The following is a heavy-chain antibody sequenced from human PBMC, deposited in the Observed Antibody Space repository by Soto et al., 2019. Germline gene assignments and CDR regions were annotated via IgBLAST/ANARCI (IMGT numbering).Heavy chain of an antibody. V-gene: IGHV3-15*05. CDR1: GFTFSKAW. CDR2: IKAKSDGGTT. Sequence: GGSLRLSCAASGFTFSKAWMSWVRQAPGKGLEWVGRIKAKSDGGTTDYAAPLKGRFTISRDDSRGIAFLQMNNLKSEDTAVYYCTRVGKFDYWGQGTLVTVSS. J-gene: IGHJ4*02. D-gene: IGHD1-26*01. CDR3: TRVGKFDY.